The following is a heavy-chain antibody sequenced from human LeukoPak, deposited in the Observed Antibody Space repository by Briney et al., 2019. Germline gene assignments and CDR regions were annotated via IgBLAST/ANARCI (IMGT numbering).Heavy chain of an antibody. V-gene: IGHV4-59*12. J-gene: IGHJ4*02. D-gene: IGHD6-13*01. CDR1: GGSINSYY. CDR3: ARAPAAGSFFDY. Sequence: SETLSLTCTVSGGSINSYYWAWIRQPPGKGLEWIGYIYYSGSTNYNPSLKSRVAISVDTSKNQFSLKLSSVTAADTAVYYCARAPAAGSFFDYWGQGTLVTVSS. CDR2: IYYSGST.